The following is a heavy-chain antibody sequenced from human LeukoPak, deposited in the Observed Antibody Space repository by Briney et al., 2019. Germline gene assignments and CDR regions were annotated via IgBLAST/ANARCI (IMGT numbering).Heavy chain of an antibody. CDR3: AREGGPYRPLDY. J-gene: IGHJ4*02. Sequence: SETLSLTCTASGGSISSSSYYWGWIRQPPGEGLEWIGEVHLSGRTHYNPSLESRVTMSVDMSENHISLRLTSVTAADTAVYYCAREGGPYRPLDYSGQGTLVTVSS. CDR1: GGSISSSSYY. V-gene: IGHV4-39*07. CDR2: VHLSGRT.